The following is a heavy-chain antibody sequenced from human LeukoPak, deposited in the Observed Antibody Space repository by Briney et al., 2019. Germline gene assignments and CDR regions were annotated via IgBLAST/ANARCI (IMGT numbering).Heavy chain of an antibody. V-gene: IGHV1-69*06. CDR1: GGTFSSYA. D-gene: IGHD6-19*01. J-gene: IGHJ4*02. CDR3: ARDSIAVAGPGFDY. Sequence: ASVKVSCTASGGTFSSYAISWVRQAPGQGLEWMGGIIPIFGTANYAQKFQGRVTITADKSTSTAYMELISLRSEDTAVYYCARDSIAVAGPGFDYWGQGTMVTVSS. CDR2: IIPIFGTA.